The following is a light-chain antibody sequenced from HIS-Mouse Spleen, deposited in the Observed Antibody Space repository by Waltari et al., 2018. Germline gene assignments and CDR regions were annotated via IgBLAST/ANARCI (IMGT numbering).Light chain of an antibody. V-gene: IGLV2-8*01. Sequence: QSSLTQPPSASGSPGQSVTIPFPGTSSDVGCYYYVSWYQQHPGKAPKLLIYEGSKRPSGVPDRFSGSKAGNTASLTVSGLQAEDEADYYCSSYAGSNNYVFGTGTKVTVL. J-gene: IGLJ1*01. CDR1: SSDVGCYYY. CDR3: SSYAGSNNYV. CDR2: EGS.